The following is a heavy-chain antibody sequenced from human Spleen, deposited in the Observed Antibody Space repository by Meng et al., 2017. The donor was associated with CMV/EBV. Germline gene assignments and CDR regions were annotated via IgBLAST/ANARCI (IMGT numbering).Heavy chain of an antibody. Sequence: GSLRLSCTVSGGSVSTGSYYWSWLRQPPGRGLEWIGYISYIGSTNYNPSLKSRVTISVDTSKNQFSLKLNSVTAADTAVYYCARAYCGDINCYKREYYFDFWGQGTLVTVSS. V-gene: IGHV4-61*01. J-gene: IGHJ4*02. CDR3: ARAYCGDINCYKREYYFDF. D-gene: IGHD2-2*02. CDR2: ISYIGST. CDR1: GGSVSTGSYY.